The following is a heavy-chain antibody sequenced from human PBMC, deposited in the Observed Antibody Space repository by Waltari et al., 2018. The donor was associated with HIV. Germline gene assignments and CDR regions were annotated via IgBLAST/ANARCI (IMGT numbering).Heavy chain of an antibody. D-gene: IGHD1-26*01. CDR1: GFAFPRYW. CDR2: IYPADSDI. V-gene: IGHV5-51*01. Sequence: EPQLVQSGAEVKKPGESLTLSCKAFGFAFPRYWIGWVRQTPGKGLEWVGVIYPADSDIRKSPSFQGHVTMSADKSTTTAYLQWSSLKASDSGLYFCARRIGVVGASDGFDIWGQGTMVTVSS. CDR3: ARRIGVVGASDGFDI. J-gene: IGHJ3*02.